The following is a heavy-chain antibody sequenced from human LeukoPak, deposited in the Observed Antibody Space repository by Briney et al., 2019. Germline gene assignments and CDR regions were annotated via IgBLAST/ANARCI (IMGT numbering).Heavy chain of an antibody. CDR3: AKSPPDSPVINFDY. D-gene: IGHD3-10*01. V-gene: IGHV3-23*01. CDR1: GFTVSSNY. CDR2: ISGSGGST. J-gene: IGHJ4*02. Sequence: PGGSLRLSCAASGFTVSSNYMSWVRQAPGKGLEWVSAISGSGGSTYYADSVKGRFTISRDNSKNTLYLQMNSLRAEDTAVYYCAKSPPDSPVINFDYWGQGTLVTVSS.